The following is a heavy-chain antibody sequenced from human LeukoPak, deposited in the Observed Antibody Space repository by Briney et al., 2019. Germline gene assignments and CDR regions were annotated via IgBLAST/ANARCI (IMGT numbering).Heavy chain of an antibody. Sequence: GGSLRLSCAASTFAFSAYAMTWARQAPGKGLEWVSSITATGGISYADSVKGRFTISRDNSKSTLYLQMNSLRAEDTAVYYCTKDPNGDYVGAFDFWGQGTMVTVSS. CDR2: ITATGGIS. J-gene: IGHJ3*01. CDR1: TFAFSAYA. CDR3: TKDPNGDYVGAFDF. V-gene: IGHV3-23*01. D-gene: IGHD4-17*01.